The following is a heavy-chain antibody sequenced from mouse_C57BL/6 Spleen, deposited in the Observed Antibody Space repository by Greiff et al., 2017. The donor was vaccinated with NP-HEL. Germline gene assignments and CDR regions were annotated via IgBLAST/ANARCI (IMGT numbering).Heavy chain of an antibody. CDR1: GYSITSGYY. Sequence: DVQLQESGPGLVKPSQSLSLTCSVTGYSITSGYYWNWIRQFPGNKLEWMGYISYDGSNNYNPSLKNRISITRDTSKNQFFLKLNSVTTEDTATYYCARDSFYDGTGYFDVWGTGTTVTVSS. D-gene: IGHD2-3*01. CDR3: ARDSFYDGTGYFDV. V-gene: IGHV3-6*01. J-gene: IGHJ1*03. CDR2: ISYDGSN.